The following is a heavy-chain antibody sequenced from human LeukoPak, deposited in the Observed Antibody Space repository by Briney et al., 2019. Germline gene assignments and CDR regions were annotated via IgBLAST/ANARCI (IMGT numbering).Heavy chain of an antibody. J-gene: IGHJ5*02. Sequence: PSETLSLTCTVSDGSISSYYWSWIRQPPGKGLEWIGYIYYSGSTNYNPSLKGRVTISVDTSKNQFSLKLSSVTAADTAVYYCARWGGGYNYWWFDPWGQGTLVTVSS. CDR1: DGSISSYY. CDR3: ARWGGGYNYWWFDP. D-gene: IGHD5-24*01. V-gene: IGHV4-59*01. CDR2: IYYSGST.